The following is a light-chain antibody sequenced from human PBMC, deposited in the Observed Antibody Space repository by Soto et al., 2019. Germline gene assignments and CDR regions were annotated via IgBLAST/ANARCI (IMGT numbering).Light chain of an antibody. Sequence: EIVLTQSPDTLSLSPGEGATLSCRASQRVTSNYLAWYQQKPGQAPRLLIYGASRRATGIPDRLSGCGAGTEFPLTIRRVEPEEFAVYDCQSYVGSPPYTFGQGTKLEVK. V-gene: IGKV3-20*01. CDR3: QSYVGSPPYT. J-gene: IGKJ2*01. CDR2: GAS. CDR1: QRVTSNY.